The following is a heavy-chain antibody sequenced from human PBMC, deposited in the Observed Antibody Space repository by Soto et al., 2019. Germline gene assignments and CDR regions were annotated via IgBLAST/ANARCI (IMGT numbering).Heavy chain of an antibody. CDR2: ISYDGSNK. V-gene: IGHV3-30*18. J-gene: IGHJ4*02. CDR3: AKEYKRWFGVIY. CDR1: GFTFSSYG. Sequence: QVQLVESGGGVVQPGRSLRLSCAASGFTFSSYGMHWVRQAPGKGLEWVAVISYDGSNKYYADSVKGRFTISRDNSKNTLYLQMNSLRAEDTAVYYCAKEYKRWFGVIYWGQGTLVTVSS. D-gene: IGHD3-10*01.